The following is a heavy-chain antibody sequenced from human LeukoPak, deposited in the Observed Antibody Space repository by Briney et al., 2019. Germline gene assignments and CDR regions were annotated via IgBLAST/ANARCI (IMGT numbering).Heavy chain of an antibody. Sequence: PSETLSLTCTVSGGSISSGGYYWSWIRQHPGKGLEWIGYIYYSGSTYYNPSLKSRVTISVDTSKNQFSLKLSSVTAADTAVYYCARGPGDYYDSTPLDYWGQGTLVTVSS. V-gene: IGHV4-31*03. CDR3: ARGPGDYYDSTPLDY. D-gene: IGHD3-22*01. CDR2: IYYSGST. CDR1: GGSISSGGYY. J-gene: IGHJ4*02.